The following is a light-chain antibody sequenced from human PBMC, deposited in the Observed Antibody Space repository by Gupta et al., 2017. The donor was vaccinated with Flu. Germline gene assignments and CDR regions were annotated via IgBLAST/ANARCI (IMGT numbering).Light chain of an antibody. CDR2: AAS. CDR3: RQLYGYLYT. Sequence: PSFLSASVGDRVTITCRASQGISSYLASYQQKPGKAPKLLIYAASTVQSAVPSRFSGSGSGTEFTLTIISRLPEDFATYYCRQLYGYLYTFGQGTKMEIK. V-gene: IGKV1-9*01. J-gene: IGKJ2*01. CDR1: QGISSY.